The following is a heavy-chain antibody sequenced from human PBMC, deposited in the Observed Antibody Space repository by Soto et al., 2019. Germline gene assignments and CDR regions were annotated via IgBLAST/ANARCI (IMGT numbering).Heavy chain of an antibody. CDR1: GASISSGGHS. V-gene: IGHV4-30-2*01. CDR2: IYHSGST. J-gene: IGHJ4*02. Sequence: LSLTCAVSGASISSGGHSWSWIRQPPGKGLEWIGYIYHSGSTYYNPSLKSRVTISVDRPKNQFSLKLSSVTAADTAVYYCARAALYYDSSGYYDYWGQGTLVTVSS. D-gene: IGHD3-22*01. CDR3: ARAALYYDSSGYYDY.